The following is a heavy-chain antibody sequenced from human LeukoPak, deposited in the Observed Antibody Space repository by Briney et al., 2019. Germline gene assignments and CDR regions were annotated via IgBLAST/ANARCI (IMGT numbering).Heavy chain of an antibody. V-gene: IGHV3-23*01. J-gene: IGHJ4*02. D-gene: IGHD6-19*01. CDR3: ARDNGYSSGWYEVGYFDY. CDR1: GFTFSSYG. Sequence: GGTLRLSCAASGFTFSSYGMSWVRQAPGKGLEWVSGIRGSGDITFYADSVKGRFTISRDNSKNTLYLQMNSLRAEDTAVYYCARDNGYSSGWYEVGYFDYWGQGTLVTVSS. CDR2: IRGSGDIT.